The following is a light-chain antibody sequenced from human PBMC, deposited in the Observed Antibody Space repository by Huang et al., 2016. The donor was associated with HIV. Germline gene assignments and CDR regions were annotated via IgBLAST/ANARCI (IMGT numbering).Light chain of an antibody. CDR2: ATS. Sequence: EIVMTQSPDTLSVSPGERATLSCRASQSVRDKLAWDQQKPGPAPRLLLHATSTRAAGVPARFSGSGSGTEFTLTISSLQSEDCGVYYCQQYESWPPLTFGGGTKVEIK. J-gene: IGKJ4*01. CDR3: QQYESWPPLT. CDR1: QSVRDK. V-gene: IGKV3-15*01.